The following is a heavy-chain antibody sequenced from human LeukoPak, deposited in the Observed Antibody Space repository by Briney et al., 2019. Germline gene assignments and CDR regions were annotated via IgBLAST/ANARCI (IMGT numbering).Heavy chain of an antibody. Sequence: GGSVRLFCTASGFPVSSNYMKWVRQAPGKGLEWVSIIYSGGSTYYADSVKGRFTISRDNSKNTLYLQMNGLTAEDTAGYYCARWDSSGYHKYYFDYWGQGTLVTVSS. D-gene: IGHD3-22*01. V-gene: IGHV3-53*01. CDR1: GFPVSSNY. J-gene: IGHJ4*02. CDR2: IYSGGST. CDR3: ARWDSSGYHKYYFDY.